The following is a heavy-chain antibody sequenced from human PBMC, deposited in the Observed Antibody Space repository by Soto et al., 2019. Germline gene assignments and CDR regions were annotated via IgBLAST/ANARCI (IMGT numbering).Heavy chain of an antibody. J-gene: IGHJ4*02. D-gene: IGHD5-12*01. CDR3: ARAAAGGYSGYEVFDY. Sequence: SETLSLTCTVSGATISSGGFYWSWIRQRPGKGLEWIGHIYYTGTTSYNPSLNSRVTISLDMSSNQFSLKLRSVTAADTAKYFCARAAAGGYSGYEVFDYWGQGTLVTVSS. CDR2: IYYTGTT. V-gene: IGHV4-31*03. CDR1: GATISSGGFY.